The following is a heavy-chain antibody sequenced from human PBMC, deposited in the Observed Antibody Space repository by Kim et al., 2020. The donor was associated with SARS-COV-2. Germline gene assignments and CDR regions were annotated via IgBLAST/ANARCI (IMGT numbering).Heavy chain of an antibody. Sequence: SVKGRFTISRDNSKNTLYLQMNSLRAEDTAVYYCARGDAGKRITMIWYYGDYWGQGTLVTVSS. D-gene: IGHD3-22*01. V-gene: IGHV3-30*01. CDR3: ARGDAGKRITMIWYYGDY. J-gene: IGHJ4*02.